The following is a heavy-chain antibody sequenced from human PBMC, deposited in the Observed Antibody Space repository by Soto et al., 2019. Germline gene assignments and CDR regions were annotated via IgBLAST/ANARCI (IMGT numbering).Heavy chain of an antibody. J-gene: IGHJ4*02. D-gene: IGHD2-21*02. CDR3: AKDGGHCSGVDCFFDT. CDR2: LKWNGDNV. Sequence: ESGGGLVQPGRSLRLSCAASGFNFDAYAMHWVRQAPGKGLEWVSGLKWNGDNVDYADSVRGRFTISRDNAKNSLYLQMNSLRVEDTAFYYCAKDGGHCSGVDCFFDTWGQGTLVTVSS. V-gene: IGHV3-9*01. CDR1: GFNFDAYA.